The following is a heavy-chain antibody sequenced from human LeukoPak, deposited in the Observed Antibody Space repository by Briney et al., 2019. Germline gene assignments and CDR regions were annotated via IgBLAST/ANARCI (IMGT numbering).Heavy chain of an antibody. CDR1: GYTFTSCD. Sequence: ASVKVSCKASGYTFTSCDINWVRQATGQGLEWMGWMNPNSGNTGYGQSFQGRITMTRDISIGTDYMEVSNLTSEDTAIYYCTRGSSGRRDNWGQGTLVTVSS. V-gene: IGHV1-8*01. D-gene: IGHD6-19*01. J-gene: IGHJ4*02. CDR2: MNPNSGNT. CDR3: TRGSSGRRDN.